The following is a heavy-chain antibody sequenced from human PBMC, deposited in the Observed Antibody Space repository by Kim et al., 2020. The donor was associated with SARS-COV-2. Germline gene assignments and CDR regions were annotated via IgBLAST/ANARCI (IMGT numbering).Heavy chain of an antibody. CDR2: INHSGST. Sequence: SETLSLTCAVYGGSFSGYYWSWIRQPPGKGLEWIGEINHSGSTNYNPSLKSRVTISVDTSKNQFSLKLSSVTAADTAVYYCARVVYFDWFVFDYWGQGTLVTVSS. D-gene: IGHD3-9*01. CDR3: ARVVYFDWFVFDY. J-gene: IGHJ4*02. V-gene: IGHV4-34*01. CDR1: GGSFSGYY.